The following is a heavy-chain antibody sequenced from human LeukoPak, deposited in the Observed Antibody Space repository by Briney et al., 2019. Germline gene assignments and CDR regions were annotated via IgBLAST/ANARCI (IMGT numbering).Heavy chain of an antibody. Sequence: ASVKISCKASGYTFTSYGISWVRQAPGQGLEWMGWIGAYNGNTNYAQKLQGRVTMTTDTSTSTAYMELRSLRSDDTAVYYCARDETPDSSEPTAGDYWGQGTLVTVSS. V-gene: IGHV1-18*01. CDR2: IGAYNGNT. CDR1: GYTFTSYG. J-gene: IGHJ4*02. D-gene: IGHD3-22*01. CDR3: ARDETPDSSEPTAGDY.